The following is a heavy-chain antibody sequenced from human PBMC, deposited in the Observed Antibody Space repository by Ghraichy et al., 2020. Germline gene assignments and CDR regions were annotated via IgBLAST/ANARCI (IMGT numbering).Heavy chain of an antibody. CDR2: IPTPGRTI. CDR1: GFTFSSYS. V-gene: IGHV3-48*02. Sequence: RGSLRLSCAASGFTFSSYSMNWVRQAPGKGLEWLSYIPTPGRTIYYADSVKGRFTVSRDNAKNSLYLQMNSLRDEDTAVYYCARGGCGGDCGVPYFDFWGQGTLVTVSS. CDR3: ARGGCGGDCGVPYFDF. J-gene: IGHJ4*02. D-gene: IGHD2-21*01.